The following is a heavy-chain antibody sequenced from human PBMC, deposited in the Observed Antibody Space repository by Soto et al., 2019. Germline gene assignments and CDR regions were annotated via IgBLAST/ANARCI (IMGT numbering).Heavy chain of an antibody. CDR1: GGSFSGYY. CDR3: ARSHLQGFDY. J-gene: IGHJ4*02. Sequence: QVQLQQWGAGLLKPSETLSLTCAVYGGSFSGYYWSWIRQPPGKGLEWIGEIKHSGTTNNNPSLKSRVTISVDTSKNQFSLKLSSVAAADTAVYYCARSHLQGFDYWGQGTLVTVSS. V-gene: IGHV4-34*01. D-gene: IGHD4-4*01. CDR2: IKHSGTT.